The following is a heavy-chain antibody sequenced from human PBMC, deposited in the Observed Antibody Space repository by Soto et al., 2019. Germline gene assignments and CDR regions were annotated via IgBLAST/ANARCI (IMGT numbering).Heavy chain of an antibody. V-gene: IGHV1-2*04. CDR2: INPNSGGT. Sequence: GASVKVSCKASGYTFTGYYMHWVRQAPGQGLEWMGWINPNSGGTNYAQKFQGWVTMTRDTSISTAYMELSRLRSDDTAVYYCARSRYDILTGYYNDHYFMDVCGKGTTVTVSS. J-gene: IGHJ6*03. CDR1: GYTFTGYY. D-gene: IGHD3-9*01. CDR3: ARSRYDILTGYYNDHYFMDV.